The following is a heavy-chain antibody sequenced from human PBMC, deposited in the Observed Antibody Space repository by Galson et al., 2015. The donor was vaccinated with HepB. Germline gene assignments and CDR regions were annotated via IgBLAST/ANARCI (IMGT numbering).Heavy chain of an antibody. CDR2: IHNDGETT. J-gene: IGHJ4*02. CDR1: GFTFSCCA. CDR3: AKAAVGSHRSYYFDY. Sequence: SLRLSCAASGFTFSCCAMTWVRQTPGKGLEWISLIHNDGETTQHADSVKGRSSISRDNSKNEVSLQMNSLRAEDTAVYFCAKAAVGSHRSYYFDYWGQGTTVTVSS. V-gene: IGHV3-23*01. D-gene: IGHD3-16*02.